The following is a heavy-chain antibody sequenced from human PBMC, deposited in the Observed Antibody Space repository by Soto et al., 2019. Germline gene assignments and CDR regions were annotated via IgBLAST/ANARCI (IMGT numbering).Heavy chain of an antibody. V-gene: IGHV3-73*02. D-gene: IGHD1-26*01. J-gene: IGHJ4*02. CDR3: SRDRSGIEGATPD. Sequence: EVQLVESGGGLVQPGGSLKLSCAASGFTFSGSAMHWVRQASGKGLEWVGRIRTKANKYATAYAESVKGRFTISREDSKNTAYLQMNSLETEDTAVYYCSRDRSGIEGATPDWGQGTLVTVSS. CDR2: IRTKANKYAT. CDR1: GFTFSGSA.